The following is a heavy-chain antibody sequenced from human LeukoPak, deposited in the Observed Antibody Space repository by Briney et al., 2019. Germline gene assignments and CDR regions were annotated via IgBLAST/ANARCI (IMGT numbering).Heavy chain of an antibody. CDR1: GGSISSSRYY. J-gene: IGHJ4*02. CDR3: ARRYSGSSRIDC. CDR2: IYYSGST. D-gene: IGHD6-6*01. V-gene: IGHV4-39*01. Sequence: SETLSLTCTVSGGSISSSRYYWGWIRQPPGKGLEWIGSIYYSGSTYYNPSLKSRVTMSVDTPKNQFSLKLGSVTAADTAVYYCARRYSGSSRIDCWGQGTLVTVSS.